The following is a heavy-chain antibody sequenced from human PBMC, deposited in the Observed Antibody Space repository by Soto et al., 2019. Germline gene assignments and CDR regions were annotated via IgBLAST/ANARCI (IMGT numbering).Heavy chain of an antibody. CDR3: ARDGRLTHDFWSDSYDWNWFDP. Sequence: GGSLRLSCAASGFTFSTYSMNWVRQAPGKGLEWVSSISSSSSYIYYADSVKGRFTISRDNAKNSLYLQMNSLRAEDTAVYYCARDGRLTHDFWSDSYDWNWFDPWGQGTLVTVSS. CDR1: GFTFSTYS. D-gene: IGHD3-3*01. V-gene: IGHV3-21*01. CDR2: ISSSSSYI. J-gene: IGHJ5*02.